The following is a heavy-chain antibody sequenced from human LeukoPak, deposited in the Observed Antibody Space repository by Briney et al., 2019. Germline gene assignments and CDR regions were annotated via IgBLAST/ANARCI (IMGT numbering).Heavy chain of an antibody. Sequence: GGSLRLSCAASGFTFSSYSMNWVRQAPGKGLEWVSSISSSSSYIYYADSVKGRFTISRDNAKNSLYLQMNSLRAEDTAVYYCARDSTLPQSNAFDIWGQGTMVTVSS. CDR1: GFTFSSYS. D-gene: IGHD1-14*01. V-gene: IGHV3-21*01. CDR3: ARDSTLPQSNAFDI. J-gene: IGHJ3*02. CDR2: ISSSSSYI.